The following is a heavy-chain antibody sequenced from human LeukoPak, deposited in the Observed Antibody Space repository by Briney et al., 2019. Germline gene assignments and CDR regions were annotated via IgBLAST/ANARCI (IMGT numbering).Heavy chain of an antibody. CDR1: GGSISRYY. D-gene: IGHD5-18*01. CDR2: IYYSGST. V-gene: IGHV4-59*01. J-gene: IGHJ6*04. CDR3: ARVEGSYGYDYYYGLDV. Sequence: SETLSLTCTVSGGSISRYYWSWIRQPPGKGLEWLGYIYYSGSTNYNPSLKSRVTISVDTSKNQFSLKLSSVTAADTAVYYCARVEGSYGYDYYYGLDVWGKGTTVTVSS.